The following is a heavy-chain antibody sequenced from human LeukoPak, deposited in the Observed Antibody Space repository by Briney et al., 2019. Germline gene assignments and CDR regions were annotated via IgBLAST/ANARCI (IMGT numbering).Heavy chain of an antibody. V-gene: IGHV1-18*04. CDR1: GYTFTGYY. CDR3: ARGYSSSWADY. J-gene: IGHJ4*02. CDR2: ISAYNGNT. Sequence: ASVKVSSTASGYTFTGYYMHWVRQAPGQGLEWMGWISAYNGNTNYAQKLQGRVTMTTDTSTSTAYMDLRSLRSDDTAVYYCARGYSSSWADYWGQGTLVTVSS. D-gene: IGHD6-13*01.